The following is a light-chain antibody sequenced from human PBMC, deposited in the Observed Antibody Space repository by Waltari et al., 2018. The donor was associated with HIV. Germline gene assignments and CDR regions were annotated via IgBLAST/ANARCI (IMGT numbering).Light chain of an antibody. CDR3: QQYYAHPWT. V-gene: IGKV1-8*01. CDR1: PVFSSY. J-gene: IGKJ1*01. CDR2: AAS. Sequence: AIRMTQSPSSFSASTGDRVTITCRASPVFSSYLAWYQQKPGKAPKLLSYAASTLQSGVPSRFSGSESGTESGTEFTLTINYLQSEDFATYYCQQYYAHPWTFGQGTRVEIK.